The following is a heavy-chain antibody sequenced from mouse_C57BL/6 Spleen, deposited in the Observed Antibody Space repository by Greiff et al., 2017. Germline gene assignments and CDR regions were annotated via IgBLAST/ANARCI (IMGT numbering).Heavy chain of an antibody. CDR1: GYTFSDYN. Sequence: VQLMESGPELVKPGASVKLSCKASGYTFSDYNMNWVKQSTEKSLEWIGIINPDYGDTSYTQKFKGKATMTGDQSSSTAYMQLIRLTSEDAAVYYCAREEDWSIDVWGQGTSVTVSS. CDR2: INPDYGDT. V-gene: IGHV1-39*01. CDR3: AREEDWSIDV. J-gene: IGHJ1*01. D-gene: IGHD4-1*01.